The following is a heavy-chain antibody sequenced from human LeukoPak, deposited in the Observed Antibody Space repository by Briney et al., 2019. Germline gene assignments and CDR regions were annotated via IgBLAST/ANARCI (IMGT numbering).Heavy chain of an antibody. D-gene: IGHD3-10*01. V-gene: IGHV1-18*04. J-gene: IGHJ5*02. CDR3: ARDGTYYYGSGSYYFWGDSNPSNWFDP. Sequence: ASVKVSCKASGHTFTGYYMHWVRQAPGQGFEWMGWITPYNGNTNYAQNLQGRVTMTTDTSTSTVYMELSSLRSEDTAVYYCARDGTYYYGSGSYYFWGDSNPSNWFDPWGQGTLVTVSS. CDR2: ITPYNGNT. CDR1: GHTFTGYY.